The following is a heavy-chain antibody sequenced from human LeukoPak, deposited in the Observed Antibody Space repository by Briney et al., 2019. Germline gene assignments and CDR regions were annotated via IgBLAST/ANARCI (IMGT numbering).Heavy chain of an antibody. CDR1: GGTFSSYA. D-gene: IGHD2-2*01. V-gene: IGHV1-2*02. CDR3: ARAGALTVVVPAAIPYYYGMDV. J-gene: IGHJ6*02. Sequence: ASVKVSCKASGGTFSSYAISWVRQAPGQGLEWMGWINPNSGGTNYAQKFQGRVTMTRDTSISTAYMELSRLRSDDTAVYYCARAGALTVVVPAAIPYYYGMDVWGQGTTVTVSS. CDR2: INPNSGGT.